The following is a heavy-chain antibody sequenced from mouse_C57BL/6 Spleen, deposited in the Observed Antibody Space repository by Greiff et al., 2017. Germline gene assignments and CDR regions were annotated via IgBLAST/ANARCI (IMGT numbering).Heavy chain of an antibody. D-gene: IGHD2-4*01. CDR1: GYTFTDHT. CDR3: ARYDYPSYFDG. V-gene: IGHV1-78*01. CDR2: IYPRDGST. J-gene: IGHJ1*03. Sequence: QVQLQQSDAELVKPGASVKISCTVSGYTFTDHTIHWMKQRPEQGLEWIGYIYPRDGSTKYNEKFKGTATLTADKSASTAYMPLNSLTSEDAAVYFCARYDYPSYFDGWGTGTTVTVSS.